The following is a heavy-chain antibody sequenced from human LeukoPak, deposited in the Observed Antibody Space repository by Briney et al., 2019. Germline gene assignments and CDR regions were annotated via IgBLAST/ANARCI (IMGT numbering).Heavy chain of an antibody. J-gene: IGHJ5*02. CDR1: GGSISSYH. CDR2: IYTNGST. V-gene: IGHV4-4*09. D-gene: IGHD1-1*01. CDR3: ARTVWTYDSARPLWFDP. Sequence: PSKTLSLTCTVSGGSISSYHWSWIRQVPGKGLQWIGSIYTNGSTNYNPSLKSRVTISIDSSKNQFSLKLTSVTAADTAVYYCARTVWTYDSARPLWFDPWGQGTLVTVSS.